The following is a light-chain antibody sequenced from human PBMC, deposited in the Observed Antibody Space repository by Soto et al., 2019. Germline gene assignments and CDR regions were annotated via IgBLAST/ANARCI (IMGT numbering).Light chain of an antibody. CDR2: GAS. V-gene: IGKV1-39*01. Sequence: DIQMTQSPSSLSASVGDRVTITCRASQPITTYLNWYQQKPGKAPQLLIYGASTLQSGVTSRFTVRGSGTDFTLTISSLQPEDFATYHCQQSHSTPWPVGQGTKEEIK. CDR3: QQSHSTPWP. J-gene: IGKJ1*01. CDR1: QPITTY.